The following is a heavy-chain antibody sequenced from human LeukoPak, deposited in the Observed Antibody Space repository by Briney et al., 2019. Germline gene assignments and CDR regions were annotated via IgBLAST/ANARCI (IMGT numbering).Heavy chain of an antibody. CDR1: GFNFRGYA. CDR2: ISCSGGRA. V-gene: IGHV3-23*01. Sequence: PGGSLRLSCAASGFNFRGYAMSCVREAPGKGLEWVSAISCSGGRAHYADSVRGRFTISRDNSQNTLQLQMTSLRAEDTAVYYCAKEVVMGETHYYYYGMDVWGQGATVTASS. J-gene: IGHJ6*02. D-gene: IGHD2-15*01. CDR3: AKEVVMGETHYYYYGMDV.